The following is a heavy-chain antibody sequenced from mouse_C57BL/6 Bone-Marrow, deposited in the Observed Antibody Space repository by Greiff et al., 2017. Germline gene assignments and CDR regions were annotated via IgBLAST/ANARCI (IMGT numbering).Heavy chain of an antibody. CDR1: GFSFTSYG. CDR3: AKAAVVDFED. D-gene: IGHD1-1*01. V-gene: IGHV2-3*01. J-gene: IGHJ1*03. Sequence: VQLVESGPGLVAPSQSLSITCTVSGFSFTSYGVSWVRQPPGNGLEWLGVIWGDGGTTYHSALISRLSIIKDNSKSQVYLKLNSLQTDDTATYYCAKAAVVDFEDWGKGTTVTVSS. CDR2: IWGDGGT.